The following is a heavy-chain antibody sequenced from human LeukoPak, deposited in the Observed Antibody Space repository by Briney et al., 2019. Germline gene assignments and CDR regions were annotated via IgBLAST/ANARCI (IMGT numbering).Heavy chain of an antibody. CDR3: AKVWYYGSGSYYNTALDY. CDR1: GFTFSSYG. J-gene: IGHJ4*02. CDR2: ISYDGSNK. V-gene: IGHV3-30*18. D-gene: IGHD3-10*01. Sequence: GGSLRLSCAASGFTFSSYGMHWVRQAPGKGLEWVAVISYDGSNKYYADSVKGRFTISRDNSKNTLYLQMNSLRAEDTAVYYCAKVWYYGSGSYYNTALDYWGQGTLVTVPS.